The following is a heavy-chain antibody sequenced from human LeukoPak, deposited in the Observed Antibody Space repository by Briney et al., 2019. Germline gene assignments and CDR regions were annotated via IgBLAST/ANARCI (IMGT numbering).Heavy chain of an antibody. V-gene: IGHV3-74*01. CDR1: GFTFSGYW. CDR2: INGDESST. J-gene: IGHJ6*03. D-gene: IGHD3-3*01. Sequence: GGSLRLSCVVSGFTFSGYWMHWVRQAPGKGLVWVSRINGDESSTSYADSVKGRFTISRDNAKNTLYLQMNSLRSEDTAVYYCASRNKWSGYYDYYYYYMDVWGKGTTVTVSS. CDR3: ASRNKWSGYYDYYYYYMDV.